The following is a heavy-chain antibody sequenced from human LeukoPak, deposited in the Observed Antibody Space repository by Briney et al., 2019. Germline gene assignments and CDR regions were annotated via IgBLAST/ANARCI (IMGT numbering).Heavy chain of an antibody. J-gene: IGHJ6*03. D-gene: IGHD3-10*01. CDR1: GFTFSSYA. V-gene: IGHV3-23*01. CDR3: AKDRSSAYYYYYMDV. Sequence: GGSLRLSCAASGFTFSSYAMSWVRQAPGKGLEWVSAISGSGGSTYYADSVKGRFTISRDNSKNTLYLQMNSLRAEDTAVYYYAKDRSSAYYYYYMDVWGKGTTVTVSS. CDR2: ISGSGGST.